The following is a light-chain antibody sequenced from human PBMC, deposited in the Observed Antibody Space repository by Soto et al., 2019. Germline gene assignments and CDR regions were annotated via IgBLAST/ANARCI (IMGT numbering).Light chain of an antibody. CDR2: EVS. V-gene: IGLV2-14*01. CDR1: SSDVGGYNY. Sequence: QSVLTQPASVSGSPGQSITISCTGTSSDVGGYNYVSWYQQHPGKAPKLMIYEVSNRPSGVSHRFSGSKSGNTASLTISGLQAEDEADYYSSSYASSSTSFGTGTKVTVL. J-gene: IGLJ1*01. CDR3: SSYASSSTS.